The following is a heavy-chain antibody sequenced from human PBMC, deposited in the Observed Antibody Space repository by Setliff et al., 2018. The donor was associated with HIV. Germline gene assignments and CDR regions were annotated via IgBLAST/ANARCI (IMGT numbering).Heavy chain of an antibody. CDR1: GISINGYY. CDR2: VSSIGNT. J-gene: IGHJ4*02. V-gene: IGHV4-4*08. CDR3: ARVARYSYGSFES. Sequence: PSETLSLTCSVSGISINGYYWSWIRQSPRTRLEWIGYVSSIGNTNYNPSLKSRVTISVDTSKNQFSLQLNSVTAADTAVYFCARVARYSYGSFESWGQGTLVTVSS. D-gene: IGHD5-18*01.